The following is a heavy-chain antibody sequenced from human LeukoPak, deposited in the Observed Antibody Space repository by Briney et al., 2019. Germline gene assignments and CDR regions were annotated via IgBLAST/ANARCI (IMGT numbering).Heavy chain of an antibody. J-gene: IGHJ4*01. V-gene: IGHV3-74*01. CDR1: GFTFSSYW. CDR2: INGDGNTI. D-gene: IGHD1-26*01. Sequence: GGSLRLSCAASGFTFSSYWMHWVRQAPGKGLVWVSRINGDGNTINYADSVRGRFTVSRDNAKNTLYLQMNSLRAEDTAVYYCARGKSGSYGLEDYLGHGTLVTVSS. CDR3: ARGKSGSYGLEDY.